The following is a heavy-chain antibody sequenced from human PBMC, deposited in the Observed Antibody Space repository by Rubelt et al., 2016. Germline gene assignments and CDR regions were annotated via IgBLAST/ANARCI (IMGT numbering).Heavy chain of an antibody. Sequence: QVQLVQSGAEVKKPGASVKVSCKASGYTFTGYYMHWVRQAPGQGLEGMGWINPNSGGTNYARMFPGRVTMTMDTSISTAYVELRRLGADETAVYYCASDRYTGPRWLVAYWGQGTLVTVSS. D-gene: IGHD6-19*01. CDR2: INPNSGGT. J-gene: IGHJ4*02. V-gene: IGHV1-2*02. CDR1: GYTFTGYY. CDR3: ASDRYTGPRWLVAY.